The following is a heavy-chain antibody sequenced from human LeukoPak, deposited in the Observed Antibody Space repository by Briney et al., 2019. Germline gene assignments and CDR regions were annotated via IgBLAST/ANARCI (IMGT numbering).Heavy chain of an antibody. D-gene: IGHD2-21*02. J-gene: IGHJ3*02. CDR2: FDPEDGET. CDR3: ATLGANCGGDCYNAFDI. Sequence: ASVKVSCKVSGYIFSELSMHWVRQAPGKGLEWMGGFDPEDGETIYAQKFQGRVTMTEDTSTDTAYMELSSLRSEDTAVYYCATLGANCGGDCYNAFDIWGQGTMVTVSS. CDR1: GYIFSELS. V-gene: IGHV1-24*01.